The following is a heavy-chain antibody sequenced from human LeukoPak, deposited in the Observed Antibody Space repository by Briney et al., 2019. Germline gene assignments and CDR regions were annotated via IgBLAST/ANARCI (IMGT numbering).Heavy chain of an antibody. V-gene: IGHV3-30*02. D-gene: IGHD6-13*01. CDR3: AEDKAAGGTRGFDI. Sequence: GGSLRLSCAASGFTFRSHAMHWVRQAPGKGLEWVAGISFDGNNKNYADSVKGRFTISRDNSKNTLHLQMNSLRAEDTAVYFCAEDKAAGGTRGFDIWGQGTMVTVSS. CDR1: GFTFRSHA. CDR2: ISFDGNNK. J-gene: IGHJ3*02.